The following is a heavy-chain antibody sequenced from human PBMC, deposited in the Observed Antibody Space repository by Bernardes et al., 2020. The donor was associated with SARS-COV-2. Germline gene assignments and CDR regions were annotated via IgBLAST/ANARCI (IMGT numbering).Heavy chain of an antibody. D-gene: IGHD1-26*01. CDR2: IFSNDEK. CDR1: GFSLRNAKMG. V-gene: IGHV2-26*01. J-gene: IGHJ6*02. Sequence: SGPTLVKPTETLTLTCTVSGFSLRNAKMGVTWIRQPPGKALEWLAHIFSNDEKSYNTSLKSRLTILKDISRSQVVLTMTNMDPVDTATYYCARIWDLSTDYHYGMDVWGQGTTVTVSS. CDR3: ARIWDLSTDYHYGMDV.